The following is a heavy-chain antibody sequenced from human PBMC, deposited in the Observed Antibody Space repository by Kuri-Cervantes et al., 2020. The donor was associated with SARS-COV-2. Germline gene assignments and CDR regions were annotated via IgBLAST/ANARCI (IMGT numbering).Heavy chain of an antibody. CDR3: AKDPGFRELLYYFDY. D-gene: IGHD3-10*01. J-gene: IGHJ4*02. CDR1: GFTSSSYA. CDR2: ISGSGGST. Sequence: GESLKISCAASGFTSSSYAMSWVRQAPGKGLEWVSAISGSGGSTYYADSVKGRFTVSRDNSKNTLYLQMNSLRAEDTAVYYCAKDPGFRELLYYFDYWGQGTLVTVSS. V-gene: IGHV3-23*01.